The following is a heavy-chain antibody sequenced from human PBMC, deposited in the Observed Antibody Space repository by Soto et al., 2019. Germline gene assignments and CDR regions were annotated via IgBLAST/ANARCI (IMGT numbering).Heavy chain of an antibody. CDR1: GFTFSSYS. V-gene: IGHV3-21*04. D-gene: IGHD4-17*01. J-gene: IGHJ6*02. CDR2: ISSSSSYI. CDR3: AKNYGDTDPRYYSGMDV. Sequence: PGGSLRLSCAASGFTFSSYSMNWVRQAPGKGLEWVSSISSSSSYIYYADSVKGRFTISRDNAKNSLYLQMNSLRAEDTAVYYCAKNYGDTDPRYYSGMDVWGQGTTVTVPS.